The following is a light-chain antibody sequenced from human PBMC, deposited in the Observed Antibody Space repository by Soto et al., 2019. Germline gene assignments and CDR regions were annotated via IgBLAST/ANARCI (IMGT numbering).Light chain of an antibody. Sequence: IVLTQSPGTLSLSPGERATLSCRASQSVSSSYLAWYQQKPGQSPRLLIYGASSRATGIPDRFSGSGSGTDFTLIISRLEPEDFAVYYCQQYASSPLFTFGPGTKVDIK. CDR3: QQYASSPLFT. V-gene: IGKV3-20*01. J-gene: IGKJ3*01. CDR2: GAS. CDR1: QSVSSSY.